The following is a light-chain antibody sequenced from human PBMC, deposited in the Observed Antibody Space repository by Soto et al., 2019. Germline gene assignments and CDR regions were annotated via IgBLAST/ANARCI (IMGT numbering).Light chain of an antibody. CDR2: AAS. Sequence: DIQMTQSPSSLSASVGDRVTITCRASQSISSYLNWYQQKPGKAPKLLIYAASSLQSGVPSRFSGSGSGTDFTLTISCLQPEDFATYYCQQSYSTLWTFGQGTKV. J-gene: IGKJ1*01. CDR1: QSISSY. CDR3: QQSYSTLWT. V-gene: IGKV1-39*01.